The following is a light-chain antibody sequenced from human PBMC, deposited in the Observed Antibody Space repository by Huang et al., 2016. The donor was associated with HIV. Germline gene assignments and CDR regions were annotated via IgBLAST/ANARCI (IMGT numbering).Light chain of an antibody. V-gene: IGKV1-NL1*01. Sequence: DIQMTQSPSYLSASVGDRVTITCRASQGISNSLAWYQHKPGKAPKLLLYSASTLGSGVPSRFSGSVSGTDYTLTISSLQPEDVATYYCQQYYTLRAFGQGTKVEIK. CDR1: QGISNS. CDR2: SAS. CDR3: QQYYTLRA. J-gene: IGKJ1*01.